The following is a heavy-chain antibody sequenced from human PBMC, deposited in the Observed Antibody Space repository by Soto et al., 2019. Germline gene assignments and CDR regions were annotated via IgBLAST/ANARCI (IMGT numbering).Heavy chain of an antibody. J-gene: IGHJ4*02. Sequence: EVQLLESGGGLVQPGGSLRLSCAASGFTFNRYTMTWVRQAPGKGLEWVTTIVNTGGSTSYADSVKGRFTISRDNSKDTLYLQMSSLTAGDTAVYYCAKDSAFGESGGYWGQGTLVTVSS. V-gene: IGHV3-23*01. D-gene: IGHD3-10*01. CDR2: IVNTGGST. CDR3: AKDSAFGESGGY. CDR1: GFTFNRYT.